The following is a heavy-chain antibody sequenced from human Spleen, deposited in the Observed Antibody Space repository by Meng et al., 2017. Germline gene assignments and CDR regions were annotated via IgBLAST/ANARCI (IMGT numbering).Heavy chain of an antibody. CDR2: INHSGST. D-gene: IGHD3-22*01. J-gene: IGHJ4*02. CDR1: GGSLSGYY. V-gene: IGHV4-34*01. CDR3: ANRYYYDSSGYYLY. Sequence: SETLSLTCAVYGGSLSGYYWSWIRQPPGKGLEWIGEINHSGSTNYNPSLKSRVTISVDTSKNQFSLKLSSVTAADTAVYYCANRYYYDSSGYYLYWGQGTLVTVSS.